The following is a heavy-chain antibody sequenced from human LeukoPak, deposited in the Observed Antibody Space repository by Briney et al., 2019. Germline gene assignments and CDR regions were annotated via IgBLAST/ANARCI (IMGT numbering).Heavy chain of an antibody. CDR2: IYYSGST. D-gene: IGHD3-22*01. CDR1: GDSISSSSYY. J-gene: IGHJ2*01. V-gene: IGHV4-39*07. CDR3: ARDLYNYDGTHL. Sequence: SETLSLTCTVSGDSISSSSYYWGWIRQPPGKGLEWIGSIYYSGSTYYNPSLESRVTISVDTSKNQFSLKLSSVTAADTAVYYCARDLYNYDGTHLWGRGTLVTVSS.